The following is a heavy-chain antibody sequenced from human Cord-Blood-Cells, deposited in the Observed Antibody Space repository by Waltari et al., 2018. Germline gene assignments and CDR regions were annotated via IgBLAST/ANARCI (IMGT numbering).Heavy chain of an antibody. D-gene: IGHD3-22*01. CDR2: ISWNSGSI. CDR1: GFTFDDYA. J-gene: IGHJ4*02. CDR3: AKDIGYYYDSSGYYNY. Sequence: EVQLVESGGGLVQPGRSLRRSCAASGFTFDDYAMHWVRQAPGKGLEWVSGISWNSGSIGYADSVKGRFTISRDNAKNSLYLQMNSLRAEDTALYYCAKDIGYYYDSSGYYNYWGQGTLVTVSS. V-gene: IGHV3-9*01.